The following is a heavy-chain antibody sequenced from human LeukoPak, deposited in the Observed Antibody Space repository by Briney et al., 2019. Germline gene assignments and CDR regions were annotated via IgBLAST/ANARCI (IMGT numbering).Heavy chain of an antibody. Sequence: GGSLRLSCAASGFTFSTHWMHWVRQAPGKGLVGVSRIHNDGSSISYADSVNGRFTISRDNAKNTLFLQMNSLRVEDTAVYYCARAQWLANDVFDIWGQGTMVTVSS. CDR1: GFTFSTHW. V-gene: IGHV3-74*01. CDR3: ARAQWLANDVFDI. J-gene: IGHJ3*02. D-gene: IGHD6-19*01. CDR2: IHNDGSSI.